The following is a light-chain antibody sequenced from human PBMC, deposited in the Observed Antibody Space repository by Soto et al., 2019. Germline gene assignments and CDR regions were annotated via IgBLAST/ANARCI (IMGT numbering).Light chain of an antibody. CDR2: AVT. CDR3: CSYAGSYTHYV. J-gene: IGLJ1*01. CDR1: SSDVGGYNY. Sequence: QSALTQPRSVSGSPGQSVTISCTGTSSDVGGYNYVSSYQQYPGKAPKVMIYAVTKRPSGVPDRISGSKSGNTASLTISGLQAEDEADYYCCSYAGSYTHYVFGTGTKLTVL. V-gene: IGLV2-11*01.